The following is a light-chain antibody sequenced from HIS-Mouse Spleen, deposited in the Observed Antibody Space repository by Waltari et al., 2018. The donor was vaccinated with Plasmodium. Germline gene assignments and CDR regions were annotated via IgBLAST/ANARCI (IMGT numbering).Light chain of an antibody. V-gene: IGLV3-10*01. CDR3: YSTDSSGNHRV. J-gene: IGLJ3*02. CDR1: ALPKKY. CDR2: EDN. Sequence: SYELTQPPSVSVSPGQTARITCSGDALPKKYAYWYQQKSGQAPVMGIYEDNKRPSGIPVGCSGSSSGTMATLTISGAQVEDEADYYCYSTDSSGNHRVFGGGTKLTVL.